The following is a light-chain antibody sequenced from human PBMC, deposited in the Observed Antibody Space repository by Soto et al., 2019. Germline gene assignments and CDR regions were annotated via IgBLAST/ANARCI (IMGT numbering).Light chain of an antibody. CDR1: QSIGGN. CDR3: QQYSNWPVT. V-gene: IGKV3-15*01. Sequence: IVLTQSPGTLSLSPGESATLSCRASQSIGGNLAWYQQKPGQSPRLLVYGASGRAAGLPARFSGGGFGTEFTLTISGLLAEDFAVYYCQQYSNWPVTFGQGTKVDIK. J-gene: IGKJ1*01. CDR2: GAS.